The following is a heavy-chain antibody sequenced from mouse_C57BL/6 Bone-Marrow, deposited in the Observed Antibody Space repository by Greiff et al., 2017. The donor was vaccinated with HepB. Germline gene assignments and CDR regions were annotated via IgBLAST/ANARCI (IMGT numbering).Heavy chain of an antibody. Sequence: VQLVESGAELVRPGASVKLSCKASGYTFTDYYINWVKQRPGQGLEWIARIYPGSGNTYYNEKFKGKATLTAEKSSSTAYMQLSSLTSEDSAVYFCARTYYAYYFDYWGQGTTLTVSS. J-gene: IGHJ2*01. CDR3: ARTYYAYYFDY. CDR1: GYTFTDYY. D-gene: IGHD1-1*01. V-gene: IGHV1-76*01. CDR2: IYPGSGNT.